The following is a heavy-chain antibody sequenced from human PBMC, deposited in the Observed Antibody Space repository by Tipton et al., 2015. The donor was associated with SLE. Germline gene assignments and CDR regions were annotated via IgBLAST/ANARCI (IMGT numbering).Heavy chain of an antibody. CDR1: GGSLSSYY. CDR3: ARHPRPMAAFDH. Sequence: TLSLTCTVSGGSLSSYYWSWIRQPAGKGLEWIGRIYASGSTEYNPSLKSRVTISVDPSKNQVSLRLTSLTAADTAVYYCARHPRPMAAFDHWGQGRLVTVSS. J-gene: IGHJ4*02. D-gene: IGHD5-24*01. V-gene: IGHV4-4*07. CDR2: IYASGST.